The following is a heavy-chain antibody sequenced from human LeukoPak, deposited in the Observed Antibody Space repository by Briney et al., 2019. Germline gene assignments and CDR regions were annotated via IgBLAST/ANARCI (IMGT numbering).Heavy chain of an antibody. CDR2: ISAYNGNT. V-gene: IGHV1-18*01. D-gene: IGHD3-9*01. CDR1: GYTFTSYG. CDR3: ARAPRDFDWFNYYMDV. Sequence: ASVKVSCKASGYTFTSYGISWVRQAPGQGLEWMGWISAYNGNTNYAQKLQGRVTMTTDTSTSTAYMELRSLRSDDTAVYYCARAPRDFDWFNYYMDVWGKGTTVTVSS. J-gene: IGHJ6*03.